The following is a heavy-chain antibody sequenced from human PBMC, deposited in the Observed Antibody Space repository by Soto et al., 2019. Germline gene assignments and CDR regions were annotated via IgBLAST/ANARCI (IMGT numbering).Heavy chain of an antibody. Sequence: SETLSLTCTVSGGSISSSSYYWGWIRQPPGKGLEWIGGIYYSGSTYYNPSLKSRVTISVHTSKNHFSLKLSSVTAADTAVYYCARVQGIDWEDNYFDYWGQGTLVTVSS. CDR2: IYYSGST. J-gene: IGHJ4*02. D-gene: IGHD3-9*01. CDR3: ARVQGIDWEDNYFDY. V-gene: IGHV4-39*02. CDR1: GGSISSSSYY.